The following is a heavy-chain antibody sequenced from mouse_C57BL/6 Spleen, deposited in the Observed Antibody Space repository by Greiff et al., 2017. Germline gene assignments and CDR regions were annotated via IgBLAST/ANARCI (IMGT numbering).Heavy chain of an antibody. CDR2: IYPRDGST. V-gene: IGHV1-85*01. CDR3: AKFIYYDYDGFAY. Sequence: VQVVESGPELVKPGASVKLSCKASGYTFTSYDINWVKQRPGQGIEWIGWIYPRDGSTKYNETFKGKVTWTVDTSSSTAYMELHSLTSEDSAVYFCAKFIYYDYDGFAYWGQGTLVTVSA. CDR1: GYTFTSYD. J-gene: IGHJ3*01. D-gene: IGHD2-4*01.